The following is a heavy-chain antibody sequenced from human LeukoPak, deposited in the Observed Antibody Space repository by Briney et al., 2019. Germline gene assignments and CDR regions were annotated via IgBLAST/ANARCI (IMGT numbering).Heavy chain of an antibody. CDR2: IRGDGSIA. CDR3: ARADSSGWYAFQH. V-gene: IGHV3-74*01. CDR1: GFTFSTYW. D-gene: IGHD6-19*01. J-gene: IGHJ1*01. Sequence: PGGSLRLSCAASGFTFSTYWMHWVRQAPGKGLVWVSRIRGDGSIAIYADSVKGRLTISRDNAKNTLYLQMNSLRAEDTAVYYCARADSSGWYAFQHWGQGTLVTVSS.